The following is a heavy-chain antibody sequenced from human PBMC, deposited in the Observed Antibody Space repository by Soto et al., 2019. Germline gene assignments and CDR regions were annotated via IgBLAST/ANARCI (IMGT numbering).Heavy chain of an antibody. V-gene: IGHV4-4*02. CDR3: AREVNSSPARGPNWFDP. Sequence: QVQLQESGPGLVQPSGTLSLTCAVSGDSINNSHWWSWVRQTPGKGLEWIGETYHSGTTNYNPSLKTRVTISIDTFKNQFSLKMNSVTAADTAVYYCAREVNSSPARGPNWFDPWGQGTLVTVSS. D-gene: IGHD6-13*01. CDR1: GDSINNSHW. CDR2: TYHSGTT. J-gene: IGHJ5*02.